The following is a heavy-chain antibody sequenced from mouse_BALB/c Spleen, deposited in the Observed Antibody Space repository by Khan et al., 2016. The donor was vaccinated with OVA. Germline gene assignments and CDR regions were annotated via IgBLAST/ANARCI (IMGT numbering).Heavy chain of an antibody. CDR3: AKFYYGGVSNWYFDV. J-gene: IGHJ1*01. CDR1: GFSLTNYG. Sequence: QVQLKESGPGLVAPSQSLSITCTVSGFSLTNYGVSWVRQPPGKGLEWLGVVWGDGNTNYHSALRSRLSISKDISKSQVFLKLNSLQTDDTATYYCAKFYYGGVSNWYFDVWGAGTTVTVSS. V-gene: IGHV2-3*01. CDR2: VWGDGNT. D-gene: IGHD1-1*02.